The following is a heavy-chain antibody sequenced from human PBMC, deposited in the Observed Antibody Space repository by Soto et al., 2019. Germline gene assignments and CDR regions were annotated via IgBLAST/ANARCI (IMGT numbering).Heavy chain of an antibody. J-gene: IGHJ4*02. V-gene: IGHV4-39*01. CDR3: ARHLMPRDTVTTDY. Sequence: QLKLQESGPGLVKPSEILSLTCTVSGVSISSSSEYWGWSRQPPGKGLEWIGSIYYSGSTYYNPSLKRRVTISVDTSKNQFSLKLSSVTAADTAVYYCARHLMPRDTVTTDYWGQGTLVTVSS. CDR2: IYYSGST. D-gene: IGHD4-17*01. CDR1: GVSISSSSEY.